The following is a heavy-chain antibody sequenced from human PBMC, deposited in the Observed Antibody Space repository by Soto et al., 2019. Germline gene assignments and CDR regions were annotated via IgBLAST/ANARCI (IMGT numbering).Heavy chain of an antibody. CDR1: GSTFTNYA. Sequence: QVQLVESGGGVVQPERSLRLSCAAAGSTFTNYAVHWVRQAPGKGLEWVAVISSDGSQQYYAESVRGRITITRENFKTTVSQQMNSLGPEDTAVYSCARPHCTATMCYLYHYGVDVWGQWTTVTVSS. CDR3: ARPHCTATMCYLYHYGVDV. J-gene: IGHJ6*02. D-gene: IGHD2-8*02. V-gene: IGHV3-30*04. CDR2: ISSDGSQQ.